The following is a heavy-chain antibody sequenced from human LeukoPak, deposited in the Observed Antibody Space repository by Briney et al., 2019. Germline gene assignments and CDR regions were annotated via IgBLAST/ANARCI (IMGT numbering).Heavy chain of an antibody. CDR1: GFSFRNYA. J-gene: IGHJ4*02. CDR3: AKEGEPYHYGSGSTPAPFEN. CDR2: VTRGGTT. Sequence: GGSLRLSCAASGFSFRNYAMSWVRQAPGKGLEWVSGVTRGGTTHYADSVKGRFTISRDITRDTSENTLYLQMNSLRAEDTAVYYCAKEGEPYHYGSGSTPAPFENWGQGTLVTVSS. V-gene: IGHV3-23*01. D-gene: IGHD3-10*01.